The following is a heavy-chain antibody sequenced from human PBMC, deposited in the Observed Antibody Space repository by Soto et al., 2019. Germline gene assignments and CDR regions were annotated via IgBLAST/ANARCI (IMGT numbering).Heavy chain of an antibody. D-gene: IGHD3-3*01. Sequence: PXGTLSLTCTVSGGSISSYYWSWIRQPSGKGLEWIGRIYTSGSTNYNPSLKSRVTMSVDTSKNQFSLKLSSVTAADTAVYYCARDLTIFGVVYGMDVWGQGTTVTVSS. CDR1: GGSISSYY. CDR2: IYTSGST. J-gene: IGHJ6*02. CDR3: ARDLTIFGVVYGMDV. V-gene: IGHV4-4*07.